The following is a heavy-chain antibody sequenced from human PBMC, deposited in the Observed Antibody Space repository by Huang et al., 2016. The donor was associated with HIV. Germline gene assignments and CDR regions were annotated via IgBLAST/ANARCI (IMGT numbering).Heavy chain of an antibody. CDR3: ARRRRGGFDI. CDR1: RYNFAGYW. J-gene: IGHJ3*02. CDR2: IYFDDSEA. V-gene: IGHV5-51*03. D-gene: IGHD2-15*01. Sequence: EVQLVQSGAEVKRPGESLKISGKGSRYNFAGYWIGWVRQMPGKGLEGMGSIYFDDSEARHSPSLQGQVTISADTSLYSSYLQWTSLRASDTAIFYCARRRRGGFDIWGQGTLVTVSS.